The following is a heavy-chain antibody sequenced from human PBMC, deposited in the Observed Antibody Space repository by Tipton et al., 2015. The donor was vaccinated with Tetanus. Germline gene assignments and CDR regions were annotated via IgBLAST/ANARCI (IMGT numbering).Heavy chain of an antibody. D-gene: IGHD1-1*01. J-gene: IGHJ6*02. CDR1: GGSFSAYY. V-gene: IGHV4-34*04. CDR3: VAVNFPNYYHYGMDV. Sequence: LRLSCAVYGGSFSAYYWSWIRQAPGKGLEWIGEINHSGNTNHTPSLKSRATLSVDTSKNQFSLKLNSVTAADTAMYYCVAVNFPNYYHYGMDVWGQGTTVTVSS. CDR2: INHSGNT.